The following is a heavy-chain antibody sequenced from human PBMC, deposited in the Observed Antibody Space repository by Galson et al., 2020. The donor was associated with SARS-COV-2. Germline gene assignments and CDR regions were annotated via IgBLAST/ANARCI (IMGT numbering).Heavy chain of an antibody. J-gene: IGHJ4*02. CDR1: GGTFSSYA. V-gene: IGHV1-69*04. CDR2: IIPILGIA. D-gene: IGHD3-10*01. CDR3: SRDPPAMVRGVIIPANY. Sequence: KISCKASGGTFSSYAISWVRQAPGQGLEWMGRIIPILGIANYAQKFQGRVTITADKSTSTAYMELSSLRSEDTAVYYWSRDPPAMVRGVIIPANYWGQGTLVTVSS.